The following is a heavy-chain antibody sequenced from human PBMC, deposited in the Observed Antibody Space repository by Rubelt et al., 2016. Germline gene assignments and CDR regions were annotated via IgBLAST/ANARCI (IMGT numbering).Heavy chain of an antibody. Sequence: QVYLQESGPGVVKPAETLSLRCTVSGGSMSDHSWSWMRQAPGKGLQWIGNREFGRTNYNPSFDSRVTISVDRSKNEFSLRGNAGTASDTAVYYCAGCNGYSYGNYYYYYGMDVWGQGTTVTVSS. J-gene: IGHJ6*02. V-gene: IGHV4-59*08. CDR2: REFGRT. CDR3: AGCNGYSYGNYYYYYGMDV. CDR1: GGSMSDHS. D-gene: IGHD5-18*01.